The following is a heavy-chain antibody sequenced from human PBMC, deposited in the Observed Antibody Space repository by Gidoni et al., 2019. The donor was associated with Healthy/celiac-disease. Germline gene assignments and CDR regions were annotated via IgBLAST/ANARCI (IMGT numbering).Heavy chain of an antibody. D-gene: IGHD2-15*01. V-gene: IGHV3-23*01. CDR2: MSGSGGST. Sequence: EVQLLESGGGLVQPGGSLRLSCAASGFTFSSYAMSWVRQAPGKGLEWVSAMSGSGGSTYYADSVKGRFTISRDNSKNTLYLQMNSLRAEDTAVYYCAKDKCSGGSCYNWFDPWGQGTLVTVSS. J-gene: IGHJ5*02. CDR3: AKDKCSGGSCYNWFDP. CDR1: GFTFSSYA.